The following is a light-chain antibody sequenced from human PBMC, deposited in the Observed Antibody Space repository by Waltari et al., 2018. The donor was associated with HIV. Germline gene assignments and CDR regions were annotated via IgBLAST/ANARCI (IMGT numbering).Light chain of an antibody. CDR1: QSVLYRSNNENQ. CDR2: WAS. Sequence: DSVMTQSPDSLAVSLGERATLNCKSSQSVLYRSNNENQLTCHQQKPGQPPKVLSCWASTRESGVPDRFSGSGSGTDFTLTISSLQAEDFAVYYCQQYGTSPLFAFGPGTTVDIK. V-gene: IGKV4-1*01. J-gene: IGKJ3*01. CDR3: QQYGTSPLFA.